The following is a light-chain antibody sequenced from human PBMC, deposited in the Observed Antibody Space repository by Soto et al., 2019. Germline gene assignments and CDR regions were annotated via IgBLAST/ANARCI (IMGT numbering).Light chain of an antibody. CDR1: IYDVGAYHY. J-gene: IGLJ2*01. V-gene: IGLV2-14*01. Sequence: QSALTQPASVSGSPGQSITISCSGTIYDVGAYHYVSWYQQLPGKAPKLILYEVSNRPSGISDRFSGFRSGNTASLTVSGLQAEDDAHYYCISYTTTGALVFGGGTKVTVL. CDR2: EVS. CDR3: ISYTTTGALV.